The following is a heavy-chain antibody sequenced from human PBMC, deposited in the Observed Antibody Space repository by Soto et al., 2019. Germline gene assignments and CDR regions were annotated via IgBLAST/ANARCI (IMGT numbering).Heavy chain of an antibody. V-gene: IGHV1-46*01. CDR2: INPSGGST. CDR1: GYTFTSYY. D-gene: IGHD3-16*01. J-gene: IGHJ6*02. CDR3: AREVGSIWGGMGV. Sequence: QVQLVQSGAEVKKPGASVKVSCKASGYTFTSYYMYWVRQAPGQGLEWMGIINPSGGSTSYAQKFQGRVTMTRDTSTSTVYMELSSLRSEDTAVYYCAREVGSIWGGMGVWCQGTTVTVSS.